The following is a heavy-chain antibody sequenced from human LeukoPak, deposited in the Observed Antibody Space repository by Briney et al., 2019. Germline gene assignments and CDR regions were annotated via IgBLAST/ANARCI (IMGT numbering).Heavy chain of an antibody. D-gene: IGHD6-6*01. J-gene: IGHJ6*02. CDR1: GYTFTSYY. CDR3: ARVTARGIRYYYYYGMDV. Sequence: ASVNVSCKASGYTFTSYYVHWVRQAPGQGLEWMGIINPSGGSTSYAQKFQGRVTMTRDTSTSTVYMELSSLRSEDTAVYYCARVTARGIRYYYYYGMDVWGQGTTVTVSS. CDR2: INPSGGST. V-gene: IGHV1-46*01.